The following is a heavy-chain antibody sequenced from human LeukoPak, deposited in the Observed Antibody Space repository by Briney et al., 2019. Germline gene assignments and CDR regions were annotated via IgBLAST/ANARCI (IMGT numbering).Heavy chain of an antibody. CDR2: ISGSGGST. D-gene: IGHD2-21*02. Sequence: QPGGSLRLSCAASGFTFSSYAMSWVRQAPGKGLEWVSAISGSGGSTYYADSVKGRFTISRDNSKNTLYLQMNSLRAEDTAVYYCAKAGAYCGGDCYPYYYYYGADVWGQGTTVTVSS. V-gene: IGHV3-23*01. CDR3: AKAGAYCGGDCYPYYYYYGADV. CDR1: GFTFSSYA. J-gene: IGHJ6*01.